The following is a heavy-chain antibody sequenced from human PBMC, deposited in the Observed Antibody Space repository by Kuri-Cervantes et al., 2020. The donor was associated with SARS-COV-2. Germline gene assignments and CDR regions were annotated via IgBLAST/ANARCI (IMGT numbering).Heavy chain of an antibody. CDR2: ISYDGSNK. CDR3: AKVSGDMYYYDSSGYLD. Sequence: GESLKISCAASGFTFSSYAMHWVRQAPGKGLEWVAVISYDGSNKYYADSVKGRFTISRDNSKNTLYLQMNGLRAEDTAVYYCAKVSGDMYYYDSSGYLDWGQGTLVTVSS. CDR1: GFTFSSYA. V-gene: IGHV3-30-3*01. J-gene: IGHJ4*02. D-gene: IGHD3-22*01.